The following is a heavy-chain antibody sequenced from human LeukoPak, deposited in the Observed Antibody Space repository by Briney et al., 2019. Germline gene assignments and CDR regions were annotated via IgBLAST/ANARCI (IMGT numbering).Heavy chain of an antibody. CDR2: ITGSSSDM. Sequence: PGGSLRLSCAASGFTFSSHSMNWVRQAPGKGLEWVSSITGSSSDMYYADSVKGRFTISRDNAKNSLYLQMNSLRAEDTAVYYCARLGSSVSWFDPWGQGTLVTVSS. CDR3: ARLGSSVSWFDP. CDR1: GFTFSSHS. D-gene: IGHD6-19*01. V-gene: IGHV3-21*01. J-gene: IGHJ5*02.